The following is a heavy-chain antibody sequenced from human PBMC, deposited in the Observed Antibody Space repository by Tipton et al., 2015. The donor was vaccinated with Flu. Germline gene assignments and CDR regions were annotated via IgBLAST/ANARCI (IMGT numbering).Heavy chain of an antibody. J-gene: IGHJ4*02. CDR1: GYSISSGYY. CDR2: IFHGGST. Sequence: TLSLTCTVSGYSISSGYYWGWIRQPPGKGLEWIGSIFHGGSTYYNPPLKSRVTISVDTSKNQFSLKLSSVTAADTAVYYCARLSSNWYHQLDNWGQGTLVTVSS. CDR3: ARLSSNWYHQLDN. D-gene: IGHD6-13*01. V-gene: IGHV4-38-2*02.